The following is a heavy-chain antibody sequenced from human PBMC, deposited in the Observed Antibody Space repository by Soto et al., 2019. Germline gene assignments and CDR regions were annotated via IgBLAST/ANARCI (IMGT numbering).Heavy chain of an antibody. CDR3: ARGCRGSSPGTGAH. D-gene: IGHD6-6*01. Sequence: GGSLRLSCAGSAFTFSAYWMHWVRQVPGKGLTWVSRISDDGSTATYADSVKGRFVISRDNAKNSLYLEMNTLRADDSGLYYCARGCRGSSPGTGAHCGRRSLVTGSS. V-gene: IGHV3-74*01. J-gene: IGHJ1*01. CDR2: ISDDGSTA. CDR1: AFTFSAYW.